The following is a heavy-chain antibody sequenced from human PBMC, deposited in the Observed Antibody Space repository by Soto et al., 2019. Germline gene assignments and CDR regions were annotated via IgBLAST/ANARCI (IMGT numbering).Heavy chain of an antibody. CDR1: GFTFSSYA. CDR3: ARVRPSGYGDYPYDAFDI. CDR2: ISYDGSNK. Sequence: QVQLVESGGGVVRPGRSLRLSCAASGFTFSSYAMHWVRQAPGKGLEWVAVISYDGSNKYYADSVKGRFTISRDNSKNTLYLQMNSLRAEDTAVYYCARVRPSGYGDYPYDAFDIWGQGTMVTVSS. D-gene: IGHD4-17*01. V-gene: IGHV3-30-3*01. J-gene: IGHJ3*02.